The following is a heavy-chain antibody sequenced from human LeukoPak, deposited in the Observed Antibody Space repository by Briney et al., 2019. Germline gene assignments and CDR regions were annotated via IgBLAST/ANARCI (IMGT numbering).Heavy chain of an antibody. J-gene: IGHJ4*02. V-gene: IGHV3-33*01. CDR1: GFTFSSYG. Sequence: GRSLRLSCAASGFTFSSYGMHWVRQAPGKGLEWVAVIWYDGSNKYYADSVKGRFTISRDKSKNTLYLQMNSLRAEDTAVYYCARVPYSSGWYYSDYWGQGTLVTVSS. CDR2: IWYDGSNK. CDR3: ARVPYSSGWYYSDY. D-gene: IGHD6-19*01.